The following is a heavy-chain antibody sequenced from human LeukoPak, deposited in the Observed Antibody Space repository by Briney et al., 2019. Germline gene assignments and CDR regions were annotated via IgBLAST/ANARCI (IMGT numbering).Heavy chain of an antibody. CDR2: ISGSGGST. CDR1: GFTFSSYA. D-gene: IGHD3-22*01. Sequence: PGGSLRLSCAASGFTFSSYAMSWVRQAPGKGLEWVSAISGSGGSTYYADSVKGRFTISRDNSKNTLYLQMNSLRAEDTAVYYCAKEQTYYYDSSGYRRTEAFDIWGQGTMVTVSS. CDR3: AKEQTYYYDSSGYRRTEAFDI. V-gene: IGHV3-23*01. J-gene: IGHJ3*02.